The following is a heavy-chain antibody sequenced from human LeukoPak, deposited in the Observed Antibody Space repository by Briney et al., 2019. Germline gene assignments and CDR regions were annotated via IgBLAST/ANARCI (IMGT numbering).Heavy chain of an antibody. Sequence: GASVKVSCKASGGTFSSYAIGWVRQAPGQGLEWMGGLIPIFGTANYAQKFQGRVTITADESTSTAYMELSSLRSEDTAVYYCARARYQLLSDNWFDPWGQGTLVTVSS. V-gene: IGHV1-69*13. CDR2: LIPIFGTA. CDR3: ARARYQLLSDNWFDP. J-gene: IGHJ5*02. CDR1: GGTFSSYA. D-gene: IGHD2-2*01.